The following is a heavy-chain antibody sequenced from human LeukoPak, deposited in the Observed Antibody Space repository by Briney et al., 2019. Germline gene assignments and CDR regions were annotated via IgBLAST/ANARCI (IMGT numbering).Heavy chain of an antibody. CDR2: INPSGGST. CDR1: GYTFTSYF. CDR3: ARAWGGLYYFDY. Sequence: ASAKVSCKASGYTFTSYFMHWVRQAPGQGLEWMGIINPSGGSTSYAQKFQGRVTMTRDTSTRTVYMELSSLRYEDTAVYYCARAWGGLYYFDYWGQQTLATVSS. V-gene: IGHV1-46*01. J-gene: IGHJ4*01. D-gene: IGHD3-16*01.